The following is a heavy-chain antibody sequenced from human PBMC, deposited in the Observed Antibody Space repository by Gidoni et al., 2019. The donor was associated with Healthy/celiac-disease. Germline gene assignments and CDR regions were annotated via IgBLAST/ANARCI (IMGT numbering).Heavy chain of an antibody. V-gene: IGHV4-59*01. CDR1: GGSISRYY. CDR3: ARDYYDSSGYEGDWYFDL. Sequence: QVQLQESGPGLVKPSETLSLTCTVSGGSISRYYWSWIRQPPGKGLEWIGYIYYSGSTNYNPSLKSRVTISVDTSKNQFSLKLSSVTAADTAVYYCARDYYDSSGYEGDWYFDLWGRGTLVTVSS. CDR2: IYYSGST. D-gene: IGHD3-22*01. J-gene: IGHJ2*01.